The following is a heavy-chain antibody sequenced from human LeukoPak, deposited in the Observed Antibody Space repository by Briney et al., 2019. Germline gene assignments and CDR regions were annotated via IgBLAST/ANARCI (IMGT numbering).Heavy chain of an antibody. V-gene: IGHV4-59*08. J-gene: IGHJ4*02. Sequence: PSETLSLTCTVPGGSMSSYYLNWIRQPPRKGPKWDGFIYYSWSTKYNPSLKSLVTISVDTSKIQFSLKLSSVTAADTAVYYCARGARAGYNLEPFDYWGQGTLVTVSS. CDR1: GGSMSSYY. D-gene: IGHD5-24*01. CDR2: IYYSWST. CDR3: ARGARAGYNLEPFDY.